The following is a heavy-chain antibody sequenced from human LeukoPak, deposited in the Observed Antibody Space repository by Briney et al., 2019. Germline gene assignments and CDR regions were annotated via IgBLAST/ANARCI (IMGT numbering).Heavy chain of an antibody. Sequence: ASVKVSCKVSGYTLTELSMHWVRQAPGKGLEWMGGFDPEDGETIYAQKFQGRVTMTEDTSTDTAYMELSSLRSEDTAVYYCARGYGSGRTFDYWGQGTLVTVSS. CDR3: ARGYGSGRTFDY. CDR1: GYTLTELS. V-gene: IGHV1-24*01. CDR2: FDPEDGET. J-gene: IGHJ4*02. D-gene: IGHD3-10*01.